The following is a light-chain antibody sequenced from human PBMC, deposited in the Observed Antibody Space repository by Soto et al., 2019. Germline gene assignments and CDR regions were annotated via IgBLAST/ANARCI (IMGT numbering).Light chain of an antibody. Sequence: DIQMTQSPSTLSASVGDRVTITCRASQSIGSFLAWYHQKPGKAPKLLIYDASSLESGVPSRFSGSGSGTEFTLTISSLQPDDFATYYCQQYNSYSYTFGQGTKLKIK. CDR3: QQYNSYSYT. J-gene: IGKJ2*01. V-gene: IGKV1-5*01. CDR1: QSIGSF. CDR2: DAS.